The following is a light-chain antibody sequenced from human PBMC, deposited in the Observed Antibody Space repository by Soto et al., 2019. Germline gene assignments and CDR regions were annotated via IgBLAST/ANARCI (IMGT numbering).Light chain of an antibody. CDR1: QTVSRS. J-gene: IGKJ4*01. Sequence: VLTQCPATLSVSPGERATLSCRASQTVSRSLAWYQQKPGQAPRLLIYGASSRATGIPDRFSGSGSGTDFTLTISRLEPEDFAVYYCQQYVTTPLTFGGGTKVDLK. CDR2: GAS. CDR3: QQYVTTPLT. V-gene: IGKV3-20*01.